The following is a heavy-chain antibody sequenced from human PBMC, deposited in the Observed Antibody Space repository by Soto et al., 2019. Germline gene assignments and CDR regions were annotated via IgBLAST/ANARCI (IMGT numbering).Heavy chain of an antibody. J-gene: IGHJ4*02. D-gene: IGHD6-13*01. Sequence: QVQLQESGPGLVKPSETLSLSCTVSGGSIKTYYWSWVRQTAGKGLEWIGRIYTSGTANYNPSLKGRVIMSVDTSKNQFSLKMTSVKAPDTAVYYCARDFDSSSRYRLDQWGQGIPVIVSS. CDR1: GGSIKTYY. CDR2: IYTSGTA. CDR3: ARDFDSSSRYRLDQ. V-gene: IGHV4-4*07.